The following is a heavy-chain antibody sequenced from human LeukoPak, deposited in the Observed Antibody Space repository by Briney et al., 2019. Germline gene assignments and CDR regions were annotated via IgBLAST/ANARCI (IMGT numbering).Heavy chain of an antibody. CDR2: IYRTGSI. J-gene: IGHJ4*02. CDR3: ARASHDYGDYSHFDY. CDR1: GGSISSSDW. D-gene: IGHD4-17*01. V-gene: IGHV4-4*02. Sequence: SGTLSLTCAVSGGSISSSDWWSWVRQPPGKGLEWIGEIYRTGSIKYNPSLQSRVTISIDKSKNQFSLKLSSVTAADTAVYYCARASHDYGDYSHFDYWGQGTLVTVSP.